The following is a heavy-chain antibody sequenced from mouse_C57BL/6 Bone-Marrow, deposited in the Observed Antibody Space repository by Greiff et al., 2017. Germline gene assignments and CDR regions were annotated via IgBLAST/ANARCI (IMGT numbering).Heavy chain of an antibody. CDR1: GFSLTRYG. Sequence: VKLMESGPGLVAPSQSLSITCTVSGFSLTRYGVALVRQPPGKGLEWLGVIWGGGSTNYNSALMSRLSISKDNSKSQVLLKMNSRQTDDTAMYYCAKHSVVGQDYAMDYWGQGTSVTGSS. CDR2: IWGGGST. V-gene: IGHV2-9*01. CDR3: AKHSVVGQDYAMDY. D-gene: IGHD1-1*01. J-gene: IGHJ4*01.